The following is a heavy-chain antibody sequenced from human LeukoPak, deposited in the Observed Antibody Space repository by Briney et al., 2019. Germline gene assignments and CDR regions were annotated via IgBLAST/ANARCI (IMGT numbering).Heavy chain of an antibody. CDR3: ARDAVDTANAV. D-gene: IGHD5-18*01. Sequence: GGSLRLSCAASGFTFSSFSMIWVRQAPGKGLEWVSSTSSSSAYTFYAESGKGRFTISRDNAKNSLFLQMNSLRAEYTAVYYCARDAVDTANAVWGQGTTVTVSS. V-gene: IGHV3-21*01. CDR2: TSSSSAYT. J-gene: IGHJ6*02. CDR1: GFTFSSFS.